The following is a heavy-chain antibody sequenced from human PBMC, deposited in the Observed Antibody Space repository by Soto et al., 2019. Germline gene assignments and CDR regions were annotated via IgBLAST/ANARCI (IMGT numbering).Heavy chain of an antibody. D-gene: IGHD3-9*01. CDR2: ITGSGDST. CDR1: GFTFSSYA. J-gene: IGHJ4*02. V-gene: IGHV3-23*01. Sequence: EVQLLESGGGLVQPGGSLRLSCTISGFTFSSYAMSWVRQAPGKGLECVSSITGSGDSTYYADSVKGRFSISRDQSKKTMYLQKNDLKSEDTAVYYCAKDLQCRRWLSDPTFDFLGQGTQVTVSS. CDR3: AKDLQCRRWLSDPTFDF.